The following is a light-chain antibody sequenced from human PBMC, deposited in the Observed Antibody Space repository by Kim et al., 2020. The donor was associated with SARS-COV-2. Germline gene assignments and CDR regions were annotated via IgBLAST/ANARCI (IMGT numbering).Light chain of an antibody. V-gene: IGKV3-15*01. CDR1: QTVNRN. CDR3: QQYNNWPPWT. J-gene: IGKJ1*01. Sequence: SPGESATLSSMSSQTVNRNLALYQHRPGQAPRLLIYGVSTRAGGVPARFSGSGSETEFTLTISSLQSEDFATYYCQQYNNWPPWTFGQGTKVDIK. CDR2: GVS.